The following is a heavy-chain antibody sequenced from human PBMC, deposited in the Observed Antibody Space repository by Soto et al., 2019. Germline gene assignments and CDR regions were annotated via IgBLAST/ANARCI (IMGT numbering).Heavy chain of an antibody. Sequence: VASVKVACKASGYTFTSYGISWVRQAPGQGLEWMGWISAYNGNTNYAQKFQGRVTITRDTSASTAYMELSSLRSEDTAVYYCARGGGWYVWFDPWGQGTLVIVSS. CDR3: ARGGGWYVWFDP. V-gene: IGHV1-18*01. CDR1: GYTFTSYG. J-gene: IGHJ5*02. D-gene: IGHD6-19*01. CDR2: ISAYNGNT.